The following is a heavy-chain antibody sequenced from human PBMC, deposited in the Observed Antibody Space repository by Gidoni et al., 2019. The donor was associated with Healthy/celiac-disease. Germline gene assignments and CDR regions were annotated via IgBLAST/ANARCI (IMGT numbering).Heavy chain of an antibody. CDR1: AVSISGYY. CDR3: ARAGDTYYDFWSGYYDYYYYGMDV. CDR2: IYYSGST. D-gene: IGHD3-3*01. V-gene: IGHV4-59*01. J-gene: IGHJ6*02. Sequence: VQLQESGPGLVKLSETLSLTCTVSAVSISGYYWRLIRQPPGKGLEWIGYIYYSGSTNYNPSLKSRVTISVDTSKNQFSLKLSSVTAADTAVYYCARAGDTYYDFWSGYYDYYYYGMDVWGQGTTVTVSS.